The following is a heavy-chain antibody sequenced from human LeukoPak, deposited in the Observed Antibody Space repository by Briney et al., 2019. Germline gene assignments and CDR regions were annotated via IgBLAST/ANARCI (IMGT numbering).Heavy chain of an antibody. CDR2: ISAYNGNT. D-gene: IGHD1-26*01. J-gene: IGHJ4*02. V-gene: IGHV1-18*04. Sequence: ASVKVSCKASGYTFTGYYMHWVRQAPGQGLEWMGWISAYNGNTNYAQKLQGRVTMTTDTSTSTAYMELRSLRSDDTAVYYCARDRNSGSSYFDYWGQGTLVTVSS. CDR3: ARDRNSGSSYFDY. CDR1: GYTFTGYY.